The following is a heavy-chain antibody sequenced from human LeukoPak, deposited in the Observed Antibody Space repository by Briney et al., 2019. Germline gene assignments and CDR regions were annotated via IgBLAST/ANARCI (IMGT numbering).Heavy chain of an antibody. CDR2: IYPDDSDT. Sequence: GESLKISCKGSGYSFINYWIGWMRQMPGKGLEWMGIIYPDDSDTRYSPSFQGQVTISADKSISTAYLQWSSLKASDTAMYYCARLRADYDTLTGLDSWGQGTLVTVSS. V-gene: IGHV5-51*01. J-gene: IGHJ4*02. CDR3: ARLRADYDTLTGLDS. D-gene: IGHD3-9*01. CDR1: GYSFINYW.